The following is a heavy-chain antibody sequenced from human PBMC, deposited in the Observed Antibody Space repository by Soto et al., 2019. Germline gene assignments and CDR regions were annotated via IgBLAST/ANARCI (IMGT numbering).Heavy chain of an antibody. J-gene: IGHJ4*02. CDR3: AKDTVRGYSGYGETLDY. CDR2: ISGSGGST. Sequence: GGSLRLSCAASGFSFSNFAVNWVRQAPGKGLEWVSAISGSGGSTYYADSVKGRFTISRDNSKNTLYLQMNSLRAEDTAVYYCAKDTVRGYSGYGETLDYWGQGTLVTVSS. D-gene: IGHD5-12*01. CDR1: GFSFSNFA. V-gene: IGHV3-23*01.